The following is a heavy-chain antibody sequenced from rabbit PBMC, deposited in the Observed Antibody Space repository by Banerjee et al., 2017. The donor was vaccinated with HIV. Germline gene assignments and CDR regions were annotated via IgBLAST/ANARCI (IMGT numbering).Heavy chain of an antibody. CDR2: IYAGSSGST. D-gene: IGHD4-1*01. J-gene: IGHJ4*01. Sequence: QEQLEESGGDLVKPEGSLTLTCTASGFSFSSTYWICWVRQAPGKGLEWIACIYAGSSGSTYYASWAKGRFTISKTSSTTVTLQMTSLTAADTATYFCARTVNSGWGDFSLWGPGTLVTDS. CDR1: GFSFSSTYW. V-gene: IGHV1S45*01. CDR3: ARTVNSGWGDFSL.